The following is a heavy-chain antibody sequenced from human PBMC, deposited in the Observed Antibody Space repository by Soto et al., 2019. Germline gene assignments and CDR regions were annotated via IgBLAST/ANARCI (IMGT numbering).Heavy chain of an antibody. J-gene: IGHJ4*02. CDR1: GGSISSSSYY. CDR2: IYYSGST. Sequence: QLQLQESGPGLVKPSETLSLTCTVSGGSISSSSYYWGWIRQPPGKGLEWIGSIYYSGSTYYNPSLKSRVTISVDTSKNQFSLKLSSVTAADTAVYYCARIQHAKDPFDYWGQGTLVTVSS. CDR3: ARIQHAKDPFDY. V-gene: IGHV4-39*01. D-gene: IGHD5-18*01.